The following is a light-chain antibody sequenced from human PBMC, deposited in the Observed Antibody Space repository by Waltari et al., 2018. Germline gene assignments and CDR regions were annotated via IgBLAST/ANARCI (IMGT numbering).Light chain of an antibody. J-gene: IGKJ2*01. Sequence: DIVMTQSPDFLAVSLAERATIHCRSSQSVSFTSIDKHYLAWFQQKPGQSPKLLIYWASTRQSGVPDRFSGSGSGTEFSLTIDNLQAEDVAVYYCQQYYTTPRTFGQGTKLEIK. CDR1: QSVSFTSIDKHY. V-gene: IGKV4-1*01. CDR3: QQYYTTPRT. CDR2: WAS.